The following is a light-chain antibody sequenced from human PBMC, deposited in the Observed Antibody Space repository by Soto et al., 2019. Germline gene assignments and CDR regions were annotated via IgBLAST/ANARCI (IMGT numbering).Light chain of an antibody. CDR1: QSVDSW. CDR2: ESS. Sequence: DIQMTQSPSTLSASVGDRVTITCWASQSVDSWLAWYQQRPGNAPKLLIYESSSLEFGVPSRFSGSGSGTEFTLTISSLQPDDFATYYCQQYKLFSTFGQGTKVEIK. J-gene: IGKJ1*01. V-gene: IGKV1-5*03. CDR3: QQYKLFST.